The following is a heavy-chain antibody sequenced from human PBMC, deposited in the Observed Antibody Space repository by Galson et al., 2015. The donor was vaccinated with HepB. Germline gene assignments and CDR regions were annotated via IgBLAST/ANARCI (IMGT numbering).Heavy chain of an antibody. Sequence: LRLSCAVSGFTYNNYWMSWVRQAPGRGLEWVANIEQDGSEKYYVDSVEGRFTVSRDNAKKTLYLGMNALSVEDTAVYYCARGWDTDVTSNFDYWGQGALVTVSS. CDR3: ARGWDTDVTSNFDY. V-gene: IGHV3-7*03. CDR1: GFTYNNYW. J-gene: IGHJ4*02. CDR2: IEQDGSEK. D-gene: IGHD5-18*01.